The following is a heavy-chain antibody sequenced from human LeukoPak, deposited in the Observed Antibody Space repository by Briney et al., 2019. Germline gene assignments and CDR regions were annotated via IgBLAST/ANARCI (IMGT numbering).Heavy chain of an antibody. Sequence: GGSLRLSCAASGFTFSSYSMNWVRQAPGKGLEWVSSISSSSSYIYYADSVKGRFTISRDNAKNSLYLQMNSLRAEDTAVYYCAKDRYFDKRTYNWFDPWGQGTLVTVSS. CDR1: GFTFSSYS. D-gene: IGHD3-9*01. V-gene: IGHV3-21*04. CDR3: AKDRYFDKRTYNWFDP. CDR2: ISSSSSYI. J-gene: IGHJ5*02.